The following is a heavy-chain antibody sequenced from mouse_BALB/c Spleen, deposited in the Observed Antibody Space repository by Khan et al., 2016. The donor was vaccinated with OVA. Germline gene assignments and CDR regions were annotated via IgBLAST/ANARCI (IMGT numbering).Heavy chain of an antibody. CDR1: GYTFTSYW. Sequence: LQESGAELAKPGASVKMSCKASGYTFTSYWMHWVKQRPGQGLEWIGYINPSTGYTEYNQRFKDKATLTADKSSSTAYMQLSSLTSEESAVYYCANHGSSSAWLTYWGQATLVTVSA. V-gene: IGHV1-7*01. J-gene: IGHJ3*01. CDR2: INPSTGYT. CDR3: ANHGSSSAWLTY. D-gene: IGHD1-1*01.